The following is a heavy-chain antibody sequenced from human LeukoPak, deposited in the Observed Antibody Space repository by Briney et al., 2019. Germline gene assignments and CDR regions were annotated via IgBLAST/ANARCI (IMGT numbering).Heavy chain of an antibody. CDR3: ARAPRTLYGMDV. Sequence: ASVKVSCKASGGTFSSYAISWVRQAPGQGLEWMGRIIPILGIANYAQKFQGRVTITADKSTSTAYMELSSLRSEDTAVYYCARAPRTLYGMDVWGQGTTVTVSS. CDR2: IIPILGIA. CDR1: GGTFSSYA. V-gene: IGHV1-69*04. J-gene: IGHJ6*02.